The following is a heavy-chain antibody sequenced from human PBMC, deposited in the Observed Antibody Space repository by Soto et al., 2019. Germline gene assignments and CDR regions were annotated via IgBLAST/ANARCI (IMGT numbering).Heavy chain of an antibody. Sequence: GGSLRLSCAASGFTFSNAWMSWVRQAPGKGLEWVGRIKSKTDGGTTDYAAPVKGRFTISRDDSKNTLYLQMNSLKTEDTAVYYYGSGSPLIAAPLHFDYWGQGTLVTVSS. CDR2: IKSKTDGGTT. J-gene: IGHJ4*02. CDR1: GFTFSNAW. D-gene: IGHD3-10*01. CDR3: GSGSPLIAAPLHFDY. V-gene: IGHV3-15*01.